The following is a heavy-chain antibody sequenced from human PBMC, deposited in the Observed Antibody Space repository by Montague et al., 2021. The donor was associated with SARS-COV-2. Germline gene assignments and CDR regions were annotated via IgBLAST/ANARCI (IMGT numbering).Heavy chain of an antibody. J-gene: IGHJ6*02. CDR2: IFHSGRT. CDR3: ARGGYYDNTGYYSDYYYNMDA. Sequence: SETLSLTCTVSGGSIDSFYWSWIRRPPGKGLEWIGCIFHSGRTYYNPSLKSRVSMSVDTSKNQVSLRLSSLTAADTAVYYCARGGYYDNTGYYSDYYYNMDAWGQGTTVTVSS. CDR1: GGSIDSFY. D-gene: IGHD3-22*01. V-gene: IGHV4-59*01.